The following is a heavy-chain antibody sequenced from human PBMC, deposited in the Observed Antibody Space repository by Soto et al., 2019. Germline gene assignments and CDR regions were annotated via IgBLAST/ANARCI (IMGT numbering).Heavy chain of an antibody. J-gene: IGHJ4*02. Sequence: GGSLRLSCAASGFTFSSYSMNWVRQAPGKGLEWVSSISSSSSYIYYADSVKGRFTISRDNAKNSLYLQMNSLRAEDTAVYYCARDYGGVYSDYVTGASYFDYWGQGTLVTVSS. CDR1: GFTFSSYS. D-gene: IGHD4-17*01. CDR2: ISSSSSYI. CDR3: ARDYGGVYSDYVTGASYFDY. V-gene: IGHV3-21*01.